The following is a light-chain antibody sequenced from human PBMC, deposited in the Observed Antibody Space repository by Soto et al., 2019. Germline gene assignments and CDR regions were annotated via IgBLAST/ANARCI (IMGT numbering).Light chain of an antibody. Sequence: CLSPGERGTLKKKASQSVTNSLAWYQQKPGQAPRLLIYGASSRATGIPDRFSRREDGIRFTLAISALELDRFADQTCELYVSAAPTLGEGTKVDIK. CDR2: GAS. CDR3: ELYVSAAPT. V-gene: IGKV3-20*01. CDR1: QSVTNS. J-gene: IGKJ1*01.